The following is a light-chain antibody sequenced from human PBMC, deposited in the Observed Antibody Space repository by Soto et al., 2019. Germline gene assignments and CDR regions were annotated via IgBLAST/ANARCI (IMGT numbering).Light chain of an antibody. CDR1: QPISSS. Sequence: ANQMTQSPSSLSASLGDTVTINCRASQPISSSLVWYQQKSGRAPNLLISDASSLHSGVPSRFSGSGFGTHFHPTISRLQDEDFGTYYCLQDATYPWTFGQGTRVDVK. V-gene: IGKV1-6*01. CDR2: DAS. CDR3: LQDATYPWT. J-gene: IGKJ1*01.